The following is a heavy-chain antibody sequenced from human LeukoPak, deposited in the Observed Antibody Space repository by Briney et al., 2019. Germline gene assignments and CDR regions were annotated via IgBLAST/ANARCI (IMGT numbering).Heavy chain of an antibody. D-gene: IGHD2-21*02. Sequence: PSETLSLTCTVSGGSISSYYWNWIRQPPGKGLEWIGYIYYSGSTNYNPSLKSRVTISVDTSKNQFSLKLSSVTAADTAVYYCARGTVTAIRPPYFDPWGQGTLVTVSS. V-gene: IGHV4-59*01. CDR1: GGSISSYY. J-gene: IGHJ5*02. CDR3: ARGTVTAIRPPYFDP. CDR2: IYYSGST.